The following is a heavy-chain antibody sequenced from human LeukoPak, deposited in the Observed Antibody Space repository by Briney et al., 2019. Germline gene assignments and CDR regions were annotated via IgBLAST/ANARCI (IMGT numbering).Heavy chain of an antibody. D-gene: IGHD2-15*01. CDR3: ARDSPSCSGGSCYLYYYYYYMDV. CDR2: IYHSGST. CDR1: GYSISSGYY. J-gene: IGHJ6*03. V-gene: IGHV4-38-2*02. Sequence: SETLSLTCTVSGYSISSGYYWGWIRQPPGKGLEWIGSIYHSGSTNYNPSLKSRVTISVDTSKNQFSLKLSSATAADTAVYYCARDSPSCSGGSCYLYYYYYYMDVWGKGTTVTISS.